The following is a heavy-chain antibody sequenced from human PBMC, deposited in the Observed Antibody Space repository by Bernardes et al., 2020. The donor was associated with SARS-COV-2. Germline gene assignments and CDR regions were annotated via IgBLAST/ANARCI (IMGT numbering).Heavy chain of an antibody. CDR2: IRPNSGVT. Sequence: ASVQVSCKASGYTFTGHYLHWVRQAPGQGLEWMGWIRPNSGVTPSAAKFRGRVTLTRDTSIDTAYMELTRLTSDDSAIYFCARGHEDYYETSHMYNWFDPWGQGTLVTVSS. D-gene: IGHD3-22*01. J-gene: IGHJ5*02. CDR3: ARGHEDYYETSHMYNWFDP. CDR1: GYTFTGHY. V-gene: IGHV1-2*02.